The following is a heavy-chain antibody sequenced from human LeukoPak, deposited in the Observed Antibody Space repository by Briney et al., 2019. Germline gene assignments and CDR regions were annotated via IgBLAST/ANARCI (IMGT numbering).Heavy chain of an antibody. CDR3: AREAVAGFWDY. D-gene: IGHD6-19*01. CDR1: GGSFSGYY. V-gene: IGHV4-34*01. J-gene: IGHJ4*02. Sequence: SETLSLTCAVYGGSFSGYYWSWIRQPPGKGLEWIGEINHSGSTNYNPSLKSRVTISVDTSKNQFSLKLSSVTAADTAVYYCAREAVAGFWDYWGQGTLVTDSS. CDR2: INHSGST.